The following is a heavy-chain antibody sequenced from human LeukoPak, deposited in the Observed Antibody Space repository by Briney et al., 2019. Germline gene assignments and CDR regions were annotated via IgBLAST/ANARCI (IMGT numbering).Heavy chain of an antibody. V-gene: IGHV3-30*04. CDR1: GFTFSSYA. CDR2: ISYDGSNK. CDR3: AKVRSAFSYYYGSGSSTSFFDY. D-gene: IGHD3-10*01. J-gene: IGHJ4*02. Sequence: GGSLRLSCAASGFTFSSYAMHWVRQASGKGLEWVAVISYDGSNKYYADSVKGRFTISRDNSKNTLYLQMNSLRAEDTAVYYCAKVRSAFSYYYGSGSSTSFFDYWGQGTLVTVSS.